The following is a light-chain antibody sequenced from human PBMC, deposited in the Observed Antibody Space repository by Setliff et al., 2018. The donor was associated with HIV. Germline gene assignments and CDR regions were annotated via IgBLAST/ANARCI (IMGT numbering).Light chain of an antibody. V-gene: IGLV2-14*03. CDR3: SSYTRSNTLFV. J-gene: IGLJ1*01. CDR1: SSDIGGYNY. Sequence: QSVLTQPASVSGSPGRSITISCTGTSSDIGGYNYVSWYQHHPGKAPKLIIYDVSDRPSGVSDRFSGSKSGNTASLIISGLRAGDEADYYCSSYTRSNTLFVFGTGTKVTVL. CDR2: DVS.